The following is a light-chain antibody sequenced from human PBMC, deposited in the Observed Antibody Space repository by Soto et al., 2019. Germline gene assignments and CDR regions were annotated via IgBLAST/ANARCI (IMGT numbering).Light chain of an antibody. CDR3: QQRSNWPPRYT. V-gene: IGKV3-11*01. CDR1: QSVSSY. CDR2: DAS. Sequence: EIVLTQSPATLSLSPGERATLSCRASQSVSSYLAWYQQKPGQAPRLLIYDASNRATGIPARFSGSGSGTDFTHPISSLEPEDFAVYYCQQRSNWPPRYTFGQGTKLEIK. J-gene: IGKJ2*01.